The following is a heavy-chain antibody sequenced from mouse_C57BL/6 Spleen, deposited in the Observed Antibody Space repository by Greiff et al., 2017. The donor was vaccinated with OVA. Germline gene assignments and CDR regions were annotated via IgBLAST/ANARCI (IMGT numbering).Heavy chain of an antibody. V-gene: IGHV5-16*01. CDR2: INYDGSST. CDR1: GFTFSDYY. J-gene: IGHJ1*03. CDR3: AREIYWYFDV. Sequence: EVKVVESEGGLVQPGSSMKLSCTASGFTFSDYYMAWVRQVPEKGLEWVANINYDGSSTYYLDSLKSRFIISRDNAKNILYLQMSSLKSEDTATYYCAREIYWYFDVWGTGTTVTVSS.